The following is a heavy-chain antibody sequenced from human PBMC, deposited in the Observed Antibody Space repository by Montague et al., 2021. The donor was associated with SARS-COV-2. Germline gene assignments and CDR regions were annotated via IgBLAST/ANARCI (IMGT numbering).Heavy chain of an antibody. V-gene: IGHV4-34*01. CDR1: GGSFSVSGYY. D-gene: IGHD6-19*01. Sequence: SETLSLTCAVYGGSFSVSGYYWSWIRQPQGKGLEWIGEINHRGTTTYNPSLNSRVTMSVDTSKNQFSLNLSSVIAADTAVYYSARISRGSSGWGWYNYNGKEVWGQGTTVIVSS. CDR3: ARISRGSSGWGWYNYNGKEV. J-gene: IGHJ6*02. CDR2: INHRGTT.